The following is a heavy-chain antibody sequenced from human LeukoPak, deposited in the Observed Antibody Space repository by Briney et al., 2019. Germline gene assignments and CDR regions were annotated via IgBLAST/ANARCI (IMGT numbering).Heavy chain of an antibody. CDR2: IIPIFGTA. J-gene: IGHJ1*01. CDR3: AREGRYDFWSGQLSAEYFQH. Sequence: SVKVSCKASGGTFSSYAISWVRQAPGQGLEWMGGIIPIFGTANYAQKFQGRVTITTDESTSTAYMELSSLRSEDTAVYYCAREGRYDFWSGQLSAEYFQHWGQGTLVTVSS. V-gene: IGHV1-69*05. CDR1: GGTFSSYA. D-gene: IGHD3-3*01.